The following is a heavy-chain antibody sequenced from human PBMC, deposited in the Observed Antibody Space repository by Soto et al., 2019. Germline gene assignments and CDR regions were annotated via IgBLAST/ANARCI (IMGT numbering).Heavy chain of an antibody. CDR2: ISTGGGYM. J-gene: IGHJ4*02. CDR1: GFTFRNYN. D-gene: IGHD2-21*01. V-gene: IGHV3-21*06. CDR3: ARDIASPGGDYFDS. Sequence: EVQLVESGGGLVKAGGSLRLFCTASGFTFRNYNMNWVRQAPGKGLEWASSISTGGGYMFYADSVKGRFTISRDNAQNSLFLQIDSPRAEDTAVYYCARDIASPGGDYFDSWGQGTLVTVSS.